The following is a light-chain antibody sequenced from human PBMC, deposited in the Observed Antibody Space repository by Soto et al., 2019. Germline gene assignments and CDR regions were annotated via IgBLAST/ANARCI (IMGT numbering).Light chain of an antibody. CDR3: QQYNSYPYT. CDR2: DAS. V-gene: IGKV1-5*01. J-gene: IGKJ2*01. CDR1: QSISSW. Sequence: DIQMTQSPSTLSASVGYRVTITCRASQSISSWLAWYQQKPGKAPGVVIYDASTLESGVSSRFSGSGSGTEFTLTISSLQPDDFATYYCQQYNSYPYTFGQGTKLEIK.